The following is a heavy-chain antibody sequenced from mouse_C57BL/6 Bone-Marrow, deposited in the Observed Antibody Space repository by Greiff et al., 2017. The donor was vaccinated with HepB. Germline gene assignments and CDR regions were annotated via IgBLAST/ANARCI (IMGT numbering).Heavy chain of an antibody. Sequence: QVQLKQPGAELVKPGASVKMSCKASGYTFTSYWITWVKQRPGQGLEWIGDIYPGSGSTNYNEKFKSKATLTVDTSSSTAYMQLSSLTSEDSAVYYCARGCDYDPGFAYWGQGTLVTVSA. J-gene: IGHJ3*01. V-gene: IGHV1-55*01. CDR3: ARGCDYDPGFAY. CDR2: IYPGSGST. CDR1: GYTFTSYW. D-gene: IGHD2-4*01.